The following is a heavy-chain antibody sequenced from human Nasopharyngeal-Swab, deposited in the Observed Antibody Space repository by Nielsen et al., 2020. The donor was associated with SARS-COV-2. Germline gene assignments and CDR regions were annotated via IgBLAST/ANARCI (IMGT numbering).Heavy chain of an antibody. D-gene: IGHD6-19*01. V-gene: IGHV4-4*07. CDR1: GGSISSYY. CDR2: FYSSGSTTY. Sequence: SETLSLTCTVSGGSISSYYWSWIRQPAGKGLEWIGRFYSSGSTTYSYNPSLKSRVTISVDTSKNQFSLKLSSVTAADTAVYYCARAIAVAGRWFDPWGQGTLVTVSS. J-gene: IGHJ5*02. CDR3: ARAIAVAGRWFDP.